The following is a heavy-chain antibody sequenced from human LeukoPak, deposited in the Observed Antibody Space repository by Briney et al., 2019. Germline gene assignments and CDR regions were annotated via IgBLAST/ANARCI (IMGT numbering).Heavy chain of an antibody. CDR3: ASLARYSYGPTTYYFDY. CDR2: IYASGIT. J-gene: IGHJ4*02. Sequence: SGTLSLTCAISGGSLSRDNWWSWVRQRPGKGLEWIEEIYASGITNYNPSLKSRVTISVDKSKTQFSLKLSSVTAADTAVYYCASLARYSYGPTTYYFDYWGQGTLVTVSS. D-gene: IGHD5-18*01. CDR1: GGSLSRDNW. V-gene: IGHV4-4*02.